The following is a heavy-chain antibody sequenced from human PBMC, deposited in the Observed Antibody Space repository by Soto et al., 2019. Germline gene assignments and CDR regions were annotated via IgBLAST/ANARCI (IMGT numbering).Heavy chain of an antibody. CDR1: CYTFTSYG. CDR3: ARYCSGGSCYHNWFDP. J-gene: IGHJ5*02. V-gene: IGHV1-18*01. Sequence: ASVKVSCKSSCYTFTSYGISLLRQSPGQGLEWMGWISAYNGNTNYAQKLQGRVTMTTDTSTSTAYMELRSLRSDDTAVYYCARYCSGGSCYHNWFDPWGQGTLVTVSS. CDR2: ISAYNGNT. D-gene: IGHD2-15*01.